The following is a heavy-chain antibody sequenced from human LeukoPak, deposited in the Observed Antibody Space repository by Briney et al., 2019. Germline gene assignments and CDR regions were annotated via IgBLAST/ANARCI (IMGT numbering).Heavy chain of an antibody. V-gene: IGHV4-59*01. CDR3: ARGRPNWFDP. Sequence: SETLSLTCTVSGGSISSYYWSRIRQPPGKGLEWIGYIYYSGSTNYNPSLKSRVTISVDTSKNQFSLKLSSVTAADTAVYYCARGRPNWFDPWGQGTLVTVSS. J-gene: IGHJ5*02. CDR1: GGSISSYY. CDR2: IYYSGST.